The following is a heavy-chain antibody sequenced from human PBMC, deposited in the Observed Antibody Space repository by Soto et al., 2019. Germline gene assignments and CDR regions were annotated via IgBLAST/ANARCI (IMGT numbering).Heavy chain of an antibody. Sequence: QITLNESGPTVVRPTETLTLTCRFSGFSLTTSGVGVGWIRQSPGKAPEWLALICWDDDKRYSASLKSRLTITKDNSKNQVVLTVSDLDPTDTATYYCAHRVLRTVFGLVTTTAIYFDFWGQGTPVAVSS. V-gene: IGHV2-5*02. CDR2: ICWDDDK. J-gene: IGHJ4*02. D-gene: IGHD3-3*01. CDR3: AHRVLRTVFGLVTTTAIYFDF. CDR1: GFSLTTSGVG.